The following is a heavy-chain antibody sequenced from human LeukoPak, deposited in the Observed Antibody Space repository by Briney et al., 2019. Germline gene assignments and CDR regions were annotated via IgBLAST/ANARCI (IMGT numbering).Heavy chain of an antibody. Sequence: GRSLRLSCAASGFTISSYGMHWVRQAPGKGLEWVAVISYDGSNKYYADSVKGRFTISRDNSKNTLYLQMNSLRAEDTAMYYCAKDGFDYWGQGTLVTVSS. CDR1: GFTISSYG. CDR2: ISYDGSNK. CDR3: AKDGFDY. V-gene: IGHV3-30*18. J-gene: IGHJ4*02.